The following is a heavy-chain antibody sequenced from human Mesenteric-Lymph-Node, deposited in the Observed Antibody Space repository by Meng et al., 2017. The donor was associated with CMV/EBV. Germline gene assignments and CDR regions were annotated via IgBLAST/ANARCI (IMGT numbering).Heavy chain of an antibody. CDR2: IAYDGSSK. CDR1: GFTFSGYA. Sequence: GESLKISCAASGFTFSGYAMHWVRPAPGKGPEWVGMIAYDGSSKDYADAVKGRFTISRDNAKNSLYLQMNSLRAEDTAVYYCARDCSSTNCYRGGFDPWGQGTLVTVSS. CDR3: ARDCSSTNCYRGGFDP. J-gene: IGHJ5*02. V-gene: IGHV3-30*04. D-gene: IGHD2-2*02.